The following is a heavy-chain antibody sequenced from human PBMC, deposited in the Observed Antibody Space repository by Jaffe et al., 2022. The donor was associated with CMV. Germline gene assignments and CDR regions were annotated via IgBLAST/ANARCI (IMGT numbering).Heavy chain of an antibody. Sequence: QVQLQESGPGLVKPSETLSLTCTVSGGSISSYYWSWIRQPPGKGLEWIGYIYYSGSTNYNPSLKSRVTISVDTSKNQFSLKLSSVTAADTAVYYCARTYYYDSSGYYPGFHFDYWGQGTLVTVSS. CDR2: IYYSGST. V-gene: IGHV4-59*08. J-gene: IGHJ4*02. CDR3: ARTYYYDSSGYYPGFHFDY. D-gene: IGHD3-22*01. CDR1: GGSISSYY.